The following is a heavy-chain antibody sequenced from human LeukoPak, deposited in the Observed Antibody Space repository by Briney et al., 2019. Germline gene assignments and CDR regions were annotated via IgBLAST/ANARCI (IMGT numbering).Heavy chain of an antibody. D-gene: IGHD3-22*01. CDR1: GYTFTGYY. CDR3: ARGSDSSGSLVDY. V-gene: IGHV7-4-1*02. CDR2: INTNTGNP. J-gene: IGHJ4*02. Sequence: EASVRVSCKASGYTFTGYYIHWVRQAPGQGLEWMGWINTNTGNPTYAQGFTGRFVFSLDTSVSTAYLQISSLKAEDTAVYYCARGSDSSGSLVDYWGQGTLVTVSS.